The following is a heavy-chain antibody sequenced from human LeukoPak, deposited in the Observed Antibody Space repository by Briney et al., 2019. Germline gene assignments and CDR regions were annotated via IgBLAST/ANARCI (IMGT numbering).Heavy chain of an antibody. Sequence: SETLSLTCTVSGGSISSSSYYWGWIRQPPGKGLEWIGSIYYSGSTYYNPSLKSRVTISVDTSKNQFSLKLSSVTAADTAVYYCARGDGGNPPGAFDIWGQGTMVTVSS. CDR2: IYYSGST. CDR3: ARGDGGNPPGAFDI. V-gene: IGHV4-39*01. D-gene: IGHD4-23*01. CDR1: GGSISSSSYY. J-gene: IGHJ3*02.